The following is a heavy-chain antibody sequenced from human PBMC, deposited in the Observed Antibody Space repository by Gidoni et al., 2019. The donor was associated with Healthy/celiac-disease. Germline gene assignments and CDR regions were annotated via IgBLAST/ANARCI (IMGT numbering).Heavy chain of an antibody. D-gene: IGHD4-17*01. Sequence: QVQLVQSGAEVKKPGSSVKVSCKASGGTFSSYAISWVRQAPGQGLEWMGRIIPILGIANYAQKFQGRVTITADKSTSTAYMELSSLRSEDTAVYYCASLYTDPATVEIRHYGMDVWGQGTTVTVSS. V-gene: IGHV1-69*04. CDR2: IIPILGIA. CDR3: ASLYTDPATVEIRHYGMDV. CDR1: GGTFSSYA. J-gene: IGHJ6*02.